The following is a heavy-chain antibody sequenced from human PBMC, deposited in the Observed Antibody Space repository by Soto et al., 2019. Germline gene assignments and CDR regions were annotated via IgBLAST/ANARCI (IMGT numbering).Heavy chain of an antibody. CDR3: ARAGLSGRYSRYYFDY. J-gene: IGHJ4*02. CDR2: INPNSGGT. CDR1: GYTFTGYY. D-gene: IGHD1-26*01. Sequence: ASVKVSCKASGYTFTGYYMHWVRQAPGQGLEWMGWINPNSGGTNYAQKFQGWVTMTRDTSISTAYMELSRLRSDDTAVYYCARAGLSGRYSRYYFDYWGQGNLVTVSS. V-gene: IGHV1-2*04.